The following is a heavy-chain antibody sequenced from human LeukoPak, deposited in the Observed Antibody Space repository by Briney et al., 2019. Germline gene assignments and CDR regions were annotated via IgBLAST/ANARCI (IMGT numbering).Heavy chain of an antibody. V-gene: IGHV3-30*04. CDR1: GFTFSSHA. Sequence: GGSLRLSCAASGFTFSSHAMHWVRQAPGKGLEWVAVISYDGSNKYYADSVKGRFTISRDNSKNTLYLQMNSLRAEDTAVYYCARDGPVLTSSEYFQHWGQGTLVTVSS. D-gene: IGHD2-21*02. CDR3: ARDGPVLTSSEYFQH. J-gene: IGHJ1*01. CDR2: ISYDGSNK.